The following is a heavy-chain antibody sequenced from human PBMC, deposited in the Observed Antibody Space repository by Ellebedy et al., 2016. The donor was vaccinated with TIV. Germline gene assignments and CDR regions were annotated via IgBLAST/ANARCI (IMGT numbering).Heavy chain of an antibody. CDR1: GFTFSSYG. D-gene: IGHD1-26*01. J-gene: IGHJ4*02. CDR2: ISYDGDET. Sequence: GESLKISXAASGFTFSSYGMHWVRQAPGKGLEWVALISYDGDETYYADSVKGRFTISRDNSKNTLYLQMIRLRADDTAVYYCARSYSGSQYFDYWGQGTLVTVSS. V-gene: IGHV3-30*03. CDR3: ARSYSGSQYFDY.